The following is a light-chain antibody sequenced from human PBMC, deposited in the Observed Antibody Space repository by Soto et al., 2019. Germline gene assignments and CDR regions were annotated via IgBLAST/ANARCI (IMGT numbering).Light chain of an antibody. J-gene: IGKJ1*01. V-gene: IGKV1-27*01. CDR3: QLYYTAPPTT. CDR1: QGISNH. Sequence: DIQMTQSPSSLSAYVGDRVTITCRASQGISNHLAWYQQQPGKIPKLLIHTASTLQSGVPSRFSGSGSGTDFTLTITSLQPEDVATYYCQLYYTAPPTTFGQGTRVEIK. CDR2: TAS.